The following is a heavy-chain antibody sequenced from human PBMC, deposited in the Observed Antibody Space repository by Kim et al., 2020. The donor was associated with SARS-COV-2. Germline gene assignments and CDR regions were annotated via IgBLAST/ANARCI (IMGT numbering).Heavy chain of an antibody. CDR3: ARERSEWELYWFDP. CDR1: GGSISSYY. Sequence: SETLSLTCTVSGGSISSYYWSWIRQPAGKGLEWIGRIYTSGSTNYNPSLKSRVTMSVDTSKNQFSLKLSSVTAADTAVYYCARERSEWELYWFDPWGQGTLVTVSS. CDR2: IYTSGST. V-gene: IGHV4-4*07. D-gene: IGHD1-26*01. J-gene: IGHJ5*02.